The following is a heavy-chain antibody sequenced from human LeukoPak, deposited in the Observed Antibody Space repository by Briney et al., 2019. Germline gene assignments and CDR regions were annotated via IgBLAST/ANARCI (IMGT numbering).Heavy chain of an antibody. Sequence: QPGGSLRLSCAASGFTVSSNFMNWVRQAPGKGLEWVSDYADSVKGRFTISSDNSKNTLYLQTNSLRAEDTAVYYCARDLLGGVTFDIWGQGTTVTVSS. J-gene: IGHJ3*02. CDR1: GFTVSSNF. V-gene: IGHV3-53*01. CDR3: ARDLLGGVTFDI. D-gene: IGHD3-16*01.